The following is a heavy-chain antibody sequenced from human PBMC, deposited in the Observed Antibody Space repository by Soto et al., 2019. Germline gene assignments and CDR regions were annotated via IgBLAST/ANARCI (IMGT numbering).Heavy chain of an antibody. CDR3: ARGGNRYSNVASGVGGFDY. J-gene: IGHJ4*02. Sequence: ETLSLTCTVSGASISSSYWSWIRQSPERGLEWIAYVYHTGATNYNPSLKSRVTISLDTSKGQFSLNLTSLTTADTAVYFCARGGNRYSNVASGVGGFDYWGQGSLVTVSS. CDR1: GASISSSY. D-gene: IGHD5-12*01. V-gene: IGHV4-59*01. CDR2: VYHTGAT.